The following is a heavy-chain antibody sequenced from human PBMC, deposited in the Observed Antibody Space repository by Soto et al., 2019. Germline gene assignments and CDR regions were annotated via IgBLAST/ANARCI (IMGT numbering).Heavy chain of an antibody. CDR3: ASGPYYYGMDV. Sequence: GGSLRLSCAASGFTFSSYAMHWVRQAPGKGLEWVAVISYDGSNKYYADSVKGRFTISRDNSKNTLYLQMNSLRAEDTAVYYCASGPYYYGMDVWGQGTTVTV. CDR1: GFTFSSYA. CDR2: ISYDGSNK. V-gene: IGHV3-30-3*01. J-gene: IGHJ6*02.